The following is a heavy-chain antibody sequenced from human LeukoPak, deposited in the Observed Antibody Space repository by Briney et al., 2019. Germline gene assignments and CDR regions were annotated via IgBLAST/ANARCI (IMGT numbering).Heavy chain of an antibody. Sequence: GSLRLSCAASGFTFSSYSMNWVRQAPGKGLEWVSSISSSSCYIYYADSVKGRFTISRDNAKNSLYLQRDSLRAEDTAVYYCARDIVGATKVGYWGQGTLVTVSS. J-gene: IGHJ4*02. CDR2: ISSSSCYI. CDR1: GFTFSSYS. D-gene: IGHD1-26*01. CDR3: ARDIVGATKVGY. V-gene: IGHV3-21*01.